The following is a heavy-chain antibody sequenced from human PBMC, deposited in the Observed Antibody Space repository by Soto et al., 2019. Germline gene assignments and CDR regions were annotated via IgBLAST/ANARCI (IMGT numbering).Heavy chain of an antibody. Sequence: QVQLVQSGPEVKKPGASVKVSCKASGYTFANYGFNWVRQAPGQGLEWMGWISAYNGHTKYSQIFKARVIMNTDTSTSTAYLELRSLTSEDTAVYYCASEGAGTNPVAYWGHANVVTVSS. J-gene: IGHJ4*01. CDR2: ISAYNGHT. CDR3: ASEGAGTNPVAY. D-gene: IGHD2-15*01. V-gene: IGHV1-18*01. CDR1: GYTFANYG.